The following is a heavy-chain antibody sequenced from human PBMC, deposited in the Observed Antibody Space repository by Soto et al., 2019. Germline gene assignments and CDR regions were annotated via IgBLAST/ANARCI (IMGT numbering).Heavy chain of an antibody. CDR2: MNPNSGNT. D-gene: IGHD4-4*01. Sequence: QVQLVQSGAEVKKPGSSVKVSCKSSGYTFTSYDINWVRQATGQGVEWMGWMNPNSGNTAYAQKFQGRLTMTRNNSLSTGHMEMGSVRSEDMTGHYCVRAPYSNLHWFGLWAQVTLVAAS. CDR1: GYTFTSYD. V-gene: IGHV1-8*01. CDR3: VRAPYSNLHWFGL. J-gene: IGHJ5*02.